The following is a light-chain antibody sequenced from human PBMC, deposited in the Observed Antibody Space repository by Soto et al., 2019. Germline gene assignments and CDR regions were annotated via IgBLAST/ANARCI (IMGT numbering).Light chain of an antibody. CDR1: QSISNW. Sequence: DIRMTQSPSTLSESVGDRVTITCRASQSISNWLAWYQQKPRKAPKLLIYKASSLESGVPSRFSGSRSGTEFTLNITTLQPDDFATYYCQQYNSFSAGTFGQGTKVEIK. J-gene: IGKJ1*01. CDR2: KAS. CDR3: QQYNSFSAGT. V-gene: IGKV1-5*03.